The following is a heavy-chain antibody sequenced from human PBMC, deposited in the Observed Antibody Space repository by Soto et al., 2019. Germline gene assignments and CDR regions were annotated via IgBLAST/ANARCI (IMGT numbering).Heavy chain of an antibody. CDR3: VKDYSSSWYYFDY. Sequence: QVQLVESGGGVVQPGGSLRLSCAASGFTFGSCGMHWVRQAPGKGLEWVAVISYDGSNKYYADSVEGRFTISRDNSKNTLYLQMNSLRAEDTAVYYCVKDYSSSWYYFDYWGQGTLVTVSS. CDR1: GFTFGSCG. V-gene: IGHV3-30*18. CDR2: ISYDGSNK. D-gene: IGHD6-13*01. J-gene: IGHJ4*02.